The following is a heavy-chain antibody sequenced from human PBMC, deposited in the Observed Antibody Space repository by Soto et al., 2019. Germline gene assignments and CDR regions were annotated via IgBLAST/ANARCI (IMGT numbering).Heavy chain of an antibody. CDR1: GFTVSSNY. J-gene: IGHJ4*02. V-gene: IGHV3-53*01. D-gene: IGHD5-18*01. CDR2: IYSGGST. Sequence: GGSLRLSCAASGFTVSSNYMSWVRQAPGKGLEWVSVIYSGGSTYYADSVKGRFTISRDNSKNTLYLQMNSLRAEDTAVYYCARTVGYSYGFDHFDYWGQGTLVTVSS. CDR3: ARTVGYSYGFDHFDY.